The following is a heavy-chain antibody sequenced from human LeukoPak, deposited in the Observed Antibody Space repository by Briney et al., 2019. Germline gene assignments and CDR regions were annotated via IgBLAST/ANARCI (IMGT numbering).Heavy chain of an antibody. V-gene: IGHV3-13*04. D-gene: IGHD5-24*01. J-gene: IGHJ4*02. CDR1: GFTFSSYD. Sequence: AGGSLRLSCAAPGFTFSSYDMHWVRQATGKGLEWVSAIGDGGATYYSASVKGRFTISRENAKNSLYLQMNTLRAGDTAVYYCARETNGGGWLQYDYWGQGTLVTVSS. CDR2: IGDGGAT. CDR3: ARETNGGGWLQYDY.